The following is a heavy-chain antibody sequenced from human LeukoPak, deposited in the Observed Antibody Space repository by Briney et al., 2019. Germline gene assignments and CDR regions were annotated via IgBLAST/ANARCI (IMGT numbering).Heavy chain of an antibody. D-gene: IGHD5-12*01. V-gene: IGHV4-34*01. CDR3: VEGYDYTFDY. Sequence: SETLSLTCAVYGGSFSGYYWGCIRQPPGKGLEWIGEINHSGSTNYNPSLKSRVTISVDTSKNQFSLKLSSVTAADTAVYYCVEGYDYTFDYWGQGTLVTVSS. J-gene: IGHJ4*02. CDR1: GGSFSGYY. CDR2: INHSGST.